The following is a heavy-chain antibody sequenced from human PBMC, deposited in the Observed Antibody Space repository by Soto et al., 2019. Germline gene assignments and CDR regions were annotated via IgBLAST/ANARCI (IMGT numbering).Heavy chain of an antibody. J-gene: IGHJ4*02. Sequence: SETLSLTCTVSGGSISSYYWSWIRQPPGKGLEWIGYIYYSGSTNYNPSLKSRVTISVGTSKNQFSLKLSSVTAADTAVYYCASLGDYGDYVDVFYDYWGQGTLVTVSS. V-gene: IGHV4-59*01. D-gene: IGHD4-17*01. CDR2: IYYSGST. CDR1: GGSISSYY. CDR3: ASLGDYGDYVDVFYDY.